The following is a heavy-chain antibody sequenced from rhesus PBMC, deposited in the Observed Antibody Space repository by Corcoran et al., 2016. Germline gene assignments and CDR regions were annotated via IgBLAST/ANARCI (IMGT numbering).Heavy chain of an antibody. V-gene: IGHV4-122*02. Sequence: QLQLQESGPGLVKPSETLSLTCAVSGYSISSGYGRSWIRQPPGKGMEWIGYISYRWSTSYNPSLKSRVTISRDTPKNQFSMKMSSVTAADTAVYYCARRAAAFDYWGQGVLVTVSS. D-gene: IGHD6-43*01. CDR2: ISYRWST. CDR3: ARRAAAFDY. CDR1: GYSISSGYG. J-gene: IGHJ4*01.